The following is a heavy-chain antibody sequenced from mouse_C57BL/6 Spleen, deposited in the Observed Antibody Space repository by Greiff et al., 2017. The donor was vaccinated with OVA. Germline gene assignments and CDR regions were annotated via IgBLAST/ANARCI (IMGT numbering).Heavy chain of an antibody. V-gene: IGHV14-4*01. CDR2: IDPENGDT. CDR3: TTYDYDEGYAMDY. Sequence: EVQLQQSGAELVRPGASVKLSCTASGFNIKDDYMHWVKQRPEQGLEWIGWIDPENGDTEYASKFQGKATITADTSSNTAYLQLSSLTSEDTAVYYCTTYDYDEGYAMDYWGQGTSVTVSS. D-gene: IGHD2-4*01. CDR1: GFNIKDDY. J-gene: IGHJ4*01.